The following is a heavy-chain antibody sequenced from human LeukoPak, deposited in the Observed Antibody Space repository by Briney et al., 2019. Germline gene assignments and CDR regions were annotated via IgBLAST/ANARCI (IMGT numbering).Heavy chain of an antibody. CDR1: GFSFSSYA. CDR2: ISSSGSTI. J-gene: IGHJ6*02. CDR3: ARHDTAMATDYGMDV. D-gene: IGHD5-18*01. V-gene: IGHV3-48*04. Sequence: GGSLRLSCAASGFSFSSYAMFWVRQAPGKGLEWVSYISSSGSTIYYADSVKGRFTISRDNAKNSLYLQMNSLRAEDTAVYYCARHDTAMATDYGMDVWGQGTTVTVSS.